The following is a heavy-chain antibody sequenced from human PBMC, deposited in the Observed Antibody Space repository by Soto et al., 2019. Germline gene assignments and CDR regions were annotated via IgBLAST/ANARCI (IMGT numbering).Heavy chain of an antibody. Sequence: HPGGSLSLSCAASGFTFSSYGMHWVRQAPGKGLEWVAVISYDGSNKYYADSVKGRFTISRDNSKNTLYLQMNSLRAEDTAVYYCAKDFGRVVPYGMDVWGQGTTVTVS. J-gene: IGHJ6*02. V-gene: IGHV3-30*18. CDR1: GFTFSSYG. D-gene: IGHD2-15*01. CDR3: AKDFGRVVPYGMDV. CDR2: ISYDGSNK.